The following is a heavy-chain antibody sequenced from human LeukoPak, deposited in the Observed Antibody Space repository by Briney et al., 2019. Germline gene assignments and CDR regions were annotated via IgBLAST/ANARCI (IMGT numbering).Heavy chain of an antibody. V-gene: IGHV3-48*01. D-gene: IGHD2/OR15-2a*01. J-gene: IGHJ3*02. CDR2: ISSGGGSI. CDR1: GFTFSSYT. Sequence: PGGSLRLSCAASGFTFSSYTMNWVRQAPGQGLEWVSYISSGGGSIFYADSVKGRFSISRDNAKNSLYLQMNSLRAEDTAMYYCARNILFAFDIWGQGTMVTVSS. CDR3: ARNILFAFDI.